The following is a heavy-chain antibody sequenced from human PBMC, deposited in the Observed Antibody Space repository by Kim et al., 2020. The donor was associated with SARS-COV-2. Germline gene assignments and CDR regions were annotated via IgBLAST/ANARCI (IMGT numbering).Heavy chain of an antibody. J-gene: IGHJ6*02. CDR2: IYYSGST. V-gene: IGHV4-39*01. CDR3: ATARDEITIFGVVTPVSYGMDV. CDR1: GGSISSSSYY. Sequence: SETLSLTCTVSGGSISSSSYYWGWIRQPPGKGLEWIGSIYYSGSTYYNPSLKSRVTISVDTSKNQFSLKLSSVTAADTAVYYCATARDEITIFGVVTPVSYGMDVWGQGTTVTVSS. D-gene: IGHD3-3*01.